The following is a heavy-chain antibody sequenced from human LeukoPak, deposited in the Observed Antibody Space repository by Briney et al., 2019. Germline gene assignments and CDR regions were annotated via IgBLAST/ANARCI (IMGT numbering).Heavy chain of an antibody. CDR3: TGVSRSSWYDY. CDR2: IKSKTDGGTP. CDR1: GFTFSNAW. D-gene: IGHD6-13*01. V-gene: IGHV3-15*01. Sequence: GSLRLSCAASGFTFSNAWMSWVRQAPGKGLDWVGRIKSKTDGGTPDYAAPVKGRFTISRDDSKNTLYLQMNSLKTEDTAVYYCTGVSRSSWYDYWGQGTLVTVSS. J-gene: IGHJ4*02.